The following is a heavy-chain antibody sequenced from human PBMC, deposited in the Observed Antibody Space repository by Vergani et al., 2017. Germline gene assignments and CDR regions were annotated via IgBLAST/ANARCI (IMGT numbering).Heavy chain of an antibody. CDR1: GFTFSSYS. CDR3: AKENCGGDCYPQFDY. Sequence: EVQLVESGRGLVQPGGSLRLSCAASGFTFSSYSMNWVRQAPGKGLEWVSYISSSSSTIYYADSVKGRFTISRDNAKNSLYLQMNSLRAEDTAVYYCAKENCGGDCYPQFDYWGQGTLVTVSS. J-gene: IGHJ4*02. V-gene: IGHV3-48*01. CDR2: ISSSSSTI. D-gene: IGHD2-21*01.